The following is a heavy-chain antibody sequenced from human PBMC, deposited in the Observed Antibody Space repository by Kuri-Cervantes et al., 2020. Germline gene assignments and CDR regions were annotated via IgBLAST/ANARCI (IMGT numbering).Heavy chain of an antibody. CDR2: ISWNSGSI. V-gene: IGHV3-9*01. Sequence: SLKIPCAASGFTFDDYAMHWVRQAPGKGLEWVSGISWNSGSIGYADSVKGRFTNSRDNAENSLYLQMNSLRAEDTALYYCEKEGGTTYYDILTGYYSDWGQGTLVTVSS. J-gene: IGHJ4*02. CDR1: GFTFDDYA. CDR3: EKEGGTTYYDILTGYYSD. D-gene: IGHD3-9*01.